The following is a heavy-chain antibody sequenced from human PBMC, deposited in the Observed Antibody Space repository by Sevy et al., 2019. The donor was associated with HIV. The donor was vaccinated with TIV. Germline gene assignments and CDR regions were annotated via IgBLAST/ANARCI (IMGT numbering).Heavy chain of an antibody. Sequence: SETLSLTFTVSGGSITSLYWIWIRQPPGKGLEWIANIYYNGHINYNPSLKSRVTLSLDTSKNQFSLRLSSVTAADTAMYYCAGENARGRGYSWGQGTLVTVSS. V-gene: IGHV4-59*08. CDR2: IYYNGHI. CDR1: GGSITSLY. CDR3: AGENARGRGYS. J-gene: IGHJ4*02. D-gene: IGHD3-10*01.